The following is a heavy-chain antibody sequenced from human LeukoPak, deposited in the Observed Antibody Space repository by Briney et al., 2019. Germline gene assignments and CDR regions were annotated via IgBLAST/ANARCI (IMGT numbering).Heavy chain of an antibody. CDR2: ISGSGGST. D-gene: IGHD3-10*01. J-gene: IGHJ4*02. V-gene: IGHV3-23*01. CDR1: GFTFSSYA. Sequence: PGGSLRLSCAVSGFTFSSYAMSWVRQAPGQGLEWVSAISGSGGSTYYADSVKGRFTISRDNSKNTLYLQMNSLRAEDTAVYYCAKDPTTPPTLFFDYWGQGTLVTVSS. CDR3: AKDPTTPPTLFFDY.